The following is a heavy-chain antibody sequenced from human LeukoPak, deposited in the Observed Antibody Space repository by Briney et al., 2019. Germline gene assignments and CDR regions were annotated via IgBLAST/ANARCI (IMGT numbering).Heavy chain of an antibody. CDR2: IDGRGGST. D-gene: IGHD1-26*01. CDR1: GFTFSSYA. CDR3: AKMGRDGYYYYGMDV. J-gene: IGHJ6*02. Sequence: GGSLRLSCAASGFTFSSYAMNWVRQAPGKGLEWVSTIDGRGGSTFSADSVKGRFTISRDNSKNTLYLQLNSPRAEDTAVYYCAKMGRDGYYYYGMDVWGQGTTVTVSS. V-gene: IGHV3-23*01.